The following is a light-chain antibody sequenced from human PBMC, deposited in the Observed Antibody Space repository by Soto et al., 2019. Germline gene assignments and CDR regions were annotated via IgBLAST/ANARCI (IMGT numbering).Light chain of an antibody. CDR3: QQRSNWPLT. CDR2: DAS. V-gene: IGKV3-11*01. CDR1: QSVSSY. J-gene: IGKJ4*01. Sequence: EIVLTQSPATLSLSPGERATLSCRASQSVSSYFAWYQQKPGQAPRLLIYDASNRATGSPARFSGSGSGTDFTLTISSLAPEDFAVYYCQQRSNWPLTFGGGTNVEIK.